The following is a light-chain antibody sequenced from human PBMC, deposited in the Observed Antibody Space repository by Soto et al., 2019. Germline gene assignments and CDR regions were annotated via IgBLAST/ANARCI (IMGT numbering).Light chain of an antibody. Sequence: DIQMTQSPSSLSASVGDRVTITCRASQSISSYLNWYQQKPGKAPKLLIYAASSLQSGVPSRFSGSGSGQDFSLTISSLQLEDFATYYCQRSYSTPPYTFGQGTKLEIK. V-gene: IGKV1-39*01. J-gene: IGKJ2*01. CDR2: AAS. CDR1: QSISSY. CDR3: QRSYSTPPYT.